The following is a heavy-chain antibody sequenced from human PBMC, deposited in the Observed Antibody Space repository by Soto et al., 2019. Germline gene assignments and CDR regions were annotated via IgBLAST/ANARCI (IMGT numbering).Heavy chain of an antibody. Sequence: QVELVQSGAEVKNPGASVTVSCKASGEFFTTYGISWVRQAPGQGLEWMGWISTYSTNTNYAPEFQGRLLLTADTSTTTAHMELRSLRPDDTAVYYCARWAGRVRDYGGPVYYWGQGSLVTVSP. V-gene: IGHV1-18*04. CDR2: ISTYSTNT. CDR3: ARWAGRVRDYGGPVYY. J-gene: IGHJ4*02. D-gene: IGHD4-17*01. CDR1: GEFFTTYG.